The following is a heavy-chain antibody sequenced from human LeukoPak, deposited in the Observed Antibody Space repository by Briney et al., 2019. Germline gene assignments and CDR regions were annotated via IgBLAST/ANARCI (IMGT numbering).Heavy chain of an antibody. V-gene: IGHV4-34*01. J-gene: IGHJ6*02. CDR2: INHSGST. D-gene: IGHD2-2*01. CDR3: AREDIVVVPAAIRSYYYCGMDV. CDR1: GGSFSGYY. Sequence: SETLSLPCAVYGGSFSGYYWSWIRQPPGKGLEWIGEINHSGSTNYNPSLKSRVTISVDTSKNQFSLKLSSVTAADTAVYYCAREDIVVVPAAIRSYYYCGMDVWGQGTTVTVSS.